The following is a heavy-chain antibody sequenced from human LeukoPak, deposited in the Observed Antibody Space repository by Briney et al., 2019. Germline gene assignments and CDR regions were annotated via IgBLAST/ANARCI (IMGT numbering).Heavy chain of an antibody. Sequence: SETLSLTCAVYGGSFSGYYWSWIRQPPGKGLEWIGEINHSGSTNYNPSLKSRVTISVDTSKNQFSLKLSSVTAADTAVYYCVAGVVVAASAHHSGDYYYYYGMDVWGQGTTVTVSS. D-gene: IGHD2-15*01. CDR3: VAGVVVAASAHHSGDYYYYYGMDV. J-gene: IGHJ6*02. CDR2: INHSGST. CDR1: GGSFSGYY. V-gene: IGHV4-34*01.